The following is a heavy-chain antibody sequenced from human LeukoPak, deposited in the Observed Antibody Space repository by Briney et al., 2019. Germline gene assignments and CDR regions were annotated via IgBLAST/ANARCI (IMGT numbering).Heavy chain of an antibody. J-gene: IGHJ4*02. Sequence: PGRSLRLSCAASGFTFDDYAMHWVRQAPGKGLEWVSGISWNSGSIGYADSVKGRFTSSRDNAKNSLYLQMNSLRAEDMALYYCAKLARDGGFDYWGQGTLVTVSS. CDR3: AKLARDGGFDY. CDR2: ISWNSGSI. D-gene: IGHD2-21*02. V-gene: IGHV3-9*03. CDR1: GFTFDDYA.